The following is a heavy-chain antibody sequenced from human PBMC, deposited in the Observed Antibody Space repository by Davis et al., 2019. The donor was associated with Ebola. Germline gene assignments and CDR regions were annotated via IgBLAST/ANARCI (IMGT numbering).Heavy chain of an antibody. J-gene: IGHJ4*02. Sequence: HSQTLSLTCAISGDSVSVNNGAWNWIRQSPSRGLEWLGRTYYYRSKWYIAYAESVRGRIIINPDTSKNQLSLQVNSVTPEDTAVYYCARGWLRSKFDYWGRGTLVTVSS. CDR3: ARGWLRSKFDY. CDR1: GDSVSVNNGA. V-gene: IGHV6-1*01. CDR2: TYYYRSKWYI. D-gene: IGHD5-12*01.